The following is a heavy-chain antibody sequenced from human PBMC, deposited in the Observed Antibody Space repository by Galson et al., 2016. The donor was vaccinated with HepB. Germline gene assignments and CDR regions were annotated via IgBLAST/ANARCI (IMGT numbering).Heavy chain of an antibody. Sequence: SLRLSCAASGFTFSTYWMTWVRQAPGKGLEWVANIKEDGSERYYADSVRGRFTISRDNAKNSLYLQMDSLRDDDTAVYYCARKSPFGPFDYWGHGTLVSVSS. V-gene: IGHV3-7*01. CDR1: GFTFSTYW. CDR3: ARKSPFGPFDY. J-gene: IGHJ4*01. D-gene: IGHD2/OR15-2a*01. CDR2: IKEDGSER.